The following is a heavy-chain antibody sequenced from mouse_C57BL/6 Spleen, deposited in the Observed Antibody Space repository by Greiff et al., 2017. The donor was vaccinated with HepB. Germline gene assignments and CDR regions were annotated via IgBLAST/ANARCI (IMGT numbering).Heavy chain of an antibody. V-gene: IGHV8-12*01. Sequence: QVTLKVSGPGILQSSQTLSLTCSFSGFSLSTSGMGVSWIRQPSGKGLEWLAHIYWDDDKRYNPSLKSRLTISKDTSRNQVFLKITSVDTADTATYYCARNYGVDYAMDYWGQGTSVTVSS. CDR3: ARNYGVDYAMDY. CDR1: GFSLSTSGMG. CDR2: IYWDDDK. J-gene: IGHJ4*01. D-gene: IGHD1-1*01.